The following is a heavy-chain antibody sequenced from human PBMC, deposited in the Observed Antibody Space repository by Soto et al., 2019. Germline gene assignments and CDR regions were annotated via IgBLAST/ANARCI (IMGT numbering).Heavy chain of an antibody. V-gene: IGHV1-69*01. CDR2: IIPISGTT. D-gene: IGHD3-10*01. CDR1: GGTFSSDA. J-gene: IGHJ4*02. Sequence: QVQLVQSGAEVKKPGSSVKVSCKASGGTFSSDAIIWVRQAPGRGLEWMGGIIPISGTTNYAQKFQGRVTITTDESPSTVYMELSSLRSQDTAVYYCARDAGVMVRGVMAVFDYWGQGTLVTVSS. CDR3: ARDAGVMVRGVMAVFDY.